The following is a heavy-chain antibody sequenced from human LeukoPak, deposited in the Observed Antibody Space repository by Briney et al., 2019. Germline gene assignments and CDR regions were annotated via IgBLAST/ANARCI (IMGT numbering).Heavy chain of an antibody. V-gene: IGHV4-39*07. D-gene: IGHD2/OR15-2a*01. CDR1: GGSISNNL. CDR2: IYYSGYT. Sequence: SETLSLTRTVSGGSISNNLWGWIRQTPGKGLEWFGSIYYSGYTYYNPSLKSRVTISVDTSKNQFSLRLNSVTAADTAVYYCARDSAPNLLAYFDYWGQGILVTVSS. CDR3: ARDSAPNLLAYFDY. J-gene: IGHJ4*02.